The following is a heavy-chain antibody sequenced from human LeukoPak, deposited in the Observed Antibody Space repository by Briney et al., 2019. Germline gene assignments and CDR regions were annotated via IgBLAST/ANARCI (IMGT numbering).Heavy chain of an antibody. D-gene: IGHD2/OR15-2a*01. V-gene: IGHV1-69*06. CDR2: IIPIFTTA. CDR1: GGTFTYYG. Sequence: SVKVSCKSSGGTFTYYGISWVRHAPEQGLEWMGRIIPIFTTANYAQKFQGRVTITADTSTNTAYMELTSVRSEDTAVYYCASDGGFEYYFDYWGQGTLLTVSS. J-gene: IGHJ4*02. CDR3: ASDGGFEYYFDY.